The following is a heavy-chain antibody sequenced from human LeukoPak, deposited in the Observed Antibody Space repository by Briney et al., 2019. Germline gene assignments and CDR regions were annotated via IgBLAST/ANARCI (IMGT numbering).Heavy chain of an antibody. CDR3: TRDLTGTTWSENDY. J-gene: IGHJ4*02. CDR2: IYSGDRT. D-gene: IGHD6-13*01. V-gene: IGHV3-53*01. CDR1: GLSVRGSY. Sequence: AGGSRRLSCVASGLSVRGSYMSWVRQAPGKGLEWVSVIYSGDRTYYADSVKGRFTISRDTSKNTLYLQMNNLRADDTAMYYCTRDLTGTTWSENDYWGQGALVTISS.